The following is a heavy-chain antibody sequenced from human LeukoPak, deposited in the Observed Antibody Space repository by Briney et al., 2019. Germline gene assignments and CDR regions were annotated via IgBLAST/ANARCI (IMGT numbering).Heavy chain of an antibody. V-gene: IGHV1-3*01. CDR1: GYTFTSYA. D-gene: IGHD1-26*01. J-gene: IGHJ4*02. CDR3: ARDSGSGNNDY. Sequence: GASMKVSCKASGYTFTSYAIHWVRQAPGQRLEWIGWISAGNGNTKYSQNFQGRVTFISNTSATTAFMELSSLRSEDAAVYYCARDSGSGNNDYWGQGTLVTVSS. CDR2: ISAGNGNT.